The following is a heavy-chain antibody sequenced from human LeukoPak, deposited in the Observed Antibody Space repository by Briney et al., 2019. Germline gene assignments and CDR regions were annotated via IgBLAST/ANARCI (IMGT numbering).Heavy chain of an antibody. J-gene: IGHJ4*02. Sequence: GGSLRPSCAASGFTFSSYAMHWVRQAPGKGLEWVAVISYDGSNKYYADSVKGRFTISRDNSKNTLYLQMNSLRAEDTAVYYCARSPPYGVPDYWGQGTLVTVSS. D-gene: IGHD4-17*01. CDR3: ARSPPYGVPDY. V-gene: IGHV3-30*04. CDR2: ISYDGSNK. CDR1: GFTFSSYA.